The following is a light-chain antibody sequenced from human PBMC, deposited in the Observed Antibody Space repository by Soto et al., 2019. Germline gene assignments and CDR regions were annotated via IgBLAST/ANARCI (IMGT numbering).Light chain of an antibody. J-gene: IGKJ2*01. CDR3: QQYDSWPLFT. CDR2: GAS. Sequence: IVLTQSPATLSVSPGERASLSCRASQSVTGNLAWYQLKPGQAPRLLIYGASTRATGIPARFSGSGSGTEFSLTVSSLQSEDFAVYYCQQYDSWPLFTFGQGTKLEIK. V-gene: IGKV3-15*01. CDR1: QSVTGN.